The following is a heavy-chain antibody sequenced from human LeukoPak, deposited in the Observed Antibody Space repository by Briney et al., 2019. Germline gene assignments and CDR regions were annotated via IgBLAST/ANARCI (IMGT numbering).Heavy chain of an antibody. CDR2: ISGSGSDI. CDR3: ARRTYPNDAFDI. CDR1: GFTFKTYS. Sequence: GGSLRLSCAASGFTFKTYSMNWVRQAPGKGLEWLSSISGSGSDIYYPDSMKGRFTISRDNAKNSLYLQMTSLRAEDTAVYYCARRTYPNDAFDIWGQGTMVGVSS. J-gene: IGHJ3*02. D-gene: IGHD1-7*01. V-gene: IGHV3-21*01.